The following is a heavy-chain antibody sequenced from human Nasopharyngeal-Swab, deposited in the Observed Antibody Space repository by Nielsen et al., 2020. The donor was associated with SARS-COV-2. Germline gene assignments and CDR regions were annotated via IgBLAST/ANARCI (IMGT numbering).Heavy chain of an antibody. J-gene: IGHJ4*02. Sequence: GGSLRLSCTASGFTFSSYAMSWVRQAPGKGLEWVSEISGSGGSTYYAESVKGRFTISRDNSKNTLYLQMSSLRAEYTAIYYCAKDLGVESPLWFDYWGQGTLLTVSS. D-gene: IGHD4-23*01. V-gene: IGHV3-23*01. CDR2: ISGSGGST. CDR3: AKDLGVESPLWFDY. CDR1: GFTFSSYA.